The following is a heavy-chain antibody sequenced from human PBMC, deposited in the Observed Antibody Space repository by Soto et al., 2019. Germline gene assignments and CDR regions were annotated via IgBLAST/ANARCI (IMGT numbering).Heavy chain of an antibody. Sequence: EVQLVESGGGLVQPGGSLRLSCAASGFTFSSFWMHWVRQAPGKGLVWVSRLNGDGSNTNYADSVRGRFTISRDNAMNTLYLQMNSLGVDDTAVYYCARGVRGYNYMDVWGEGTTVTVSS. V-gene: IGHV3-74*01. CDR2: LNGDGSNT. J-gene: IGHJ6*03. D-gene: IGHD3-10*01. CDR1: GFTFSSFW. CDR3: ARGVRGYNYMDV.